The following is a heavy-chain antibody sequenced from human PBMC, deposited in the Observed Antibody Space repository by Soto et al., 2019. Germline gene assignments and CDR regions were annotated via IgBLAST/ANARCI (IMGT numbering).Heavy chain of an antibody. V-gene: IGHV3-15*01. Sequence: PGGSLRLSCAASGFTFSNAWMSWVRQVPGKGLEWVGRIKSKTDGGTTDYAAPVKGRFTISRDDSKSTLYLQMNSLKTEDTAVYYCTTGATGTSVSWFDPWGQGTLVTVSS. D-gene: IGHD1-7*01. CDR2: IKSKTDGGTT. CDR3: TTGATGTSVSWFDP. CDR1: GFTFSNAW. J-gene: IGHJ5*02.